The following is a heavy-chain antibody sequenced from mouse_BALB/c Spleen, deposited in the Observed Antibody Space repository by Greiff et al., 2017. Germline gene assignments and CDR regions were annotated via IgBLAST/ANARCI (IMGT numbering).Heavy chain of an antibody. CDR3: SAWGCGSSDV. CDR2: IDPENGDT. V-gene: IGHV14-4*02. Sequence: VQLQQSGAELVRSGASVKLSCTASGFNIKDYYMHWVKQRPEQGLEWIGWIDPENGDTEYAPKFQGKATMTADTSSNTAYLQLSSLTSEDTAVYYCSAWGCGSSDVWGAGTTVTVSS. J-gene: IGHJ1*01. D-gene: IGHD1-1*01. CDR1: GFNIKDYY.